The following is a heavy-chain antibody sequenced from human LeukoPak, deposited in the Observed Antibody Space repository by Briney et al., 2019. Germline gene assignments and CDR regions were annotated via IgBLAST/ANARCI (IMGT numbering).Heavy chain of an antibody. CDR2: IKSKTDGGTT. Sequence: GGSLRLSCAASGFTFSNAWMSWVRQAPGKGLERVGRIKSKTDGGTTDYAAPVKGRFTISRDDSKNTLYLQMNSLKTEDTAVYYCTTAEEPHAFDIWGQGTMVTVSS. CDR1: GFTFSNAW. CDR3: TTAEEPHAFDI. D-gene: IGHD1-26*01. J-gene: IGHJ3*02. V-gene: IGHV3-15*01.